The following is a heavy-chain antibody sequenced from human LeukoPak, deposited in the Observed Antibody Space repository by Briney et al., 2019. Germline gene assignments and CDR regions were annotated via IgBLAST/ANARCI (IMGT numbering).Heavy chain of an antibody. J-gene: IGHJ4*02. CDR2: ISAYNGNT. CDR1: GYTFTSYG. D-gene: IGHD1-26*01. Sequence: ASVKVSCKASGYTFTSYGISWVRQAPGQGLEWMGWISAYNGNTNYAQKLQGRVTMTTDTSTSTAYMEMRSLRSDDTAVYYCAIYRYSGPIDYWGQGTLVTVSS. V-gene: IGHV1-18*04. CDR3: AIYRYSGPIDY.